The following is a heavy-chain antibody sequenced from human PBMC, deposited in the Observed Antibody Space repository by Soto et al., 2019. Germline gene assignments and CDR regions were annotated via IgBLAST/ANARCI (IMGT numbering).Heavy chain of an antibody. J-gene: IGHJ4*02. D-gene: IGHD5-18*01. CDR1: GFTFSSYG. CDR2: IWYDGSNK. Sequence: QVQLVESGGGVVQPGRSLRLSCAASGFTFSSYGMHWVRQAPGKGLEWVAVIWYDGSNKCYADSVKGRFTISRDNSKNTLYLQMNSLRAEDTAVYYCARSYSYGLGSFDYWGQGTLVTVSS. V-gene: IGHV3-33*01. CDR3: ARSYSYGLGSFDY.